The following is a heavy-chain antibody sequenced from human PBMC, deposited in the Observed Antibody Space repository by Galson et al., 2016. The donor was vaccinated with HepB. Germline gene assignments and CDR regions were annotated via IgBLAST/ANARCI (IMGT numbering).Heavy chain of an antibody. J-gene: IGHJ4*02. Sequence: SVKVSCKASGYTFRRYGINWVRQAPGQGLEWMGWINPYRGNTNYAQKVQGRVTLTTDTSTNTAYLELRSLKSDDTAVYYCARQQEGIDTILDNWGQGTLVTGS. CDR3: ARQQEGIDTILDN. CDR1: GYTFRRYG. D-gene: IGHD5-18*01. CDR2: INPYRGNT. V-gene: IGHV1-18*01.